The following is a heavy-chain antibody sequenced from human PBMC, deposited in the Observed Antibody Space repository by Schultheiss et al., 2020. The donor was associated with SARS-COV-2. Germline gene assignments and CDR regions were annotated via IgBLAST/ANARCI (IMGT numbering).Heavy chain of an antibody. Sequence: GGSLRLSCAASGFTVSSYALHWVRRAPGKGLEWVAVISYDGSDKYYADSVKGRFTISRDNSKNTLYLQMNSLRAEDTAVYYCARDNEGGSPLYSSSGTLDWHSSPPYYWGQGTLVTVSS. D-gene: IGHD6-19*01. V-gene: IGHV3-30*01. CDR1: GFTVSSYA. CDR3: ARDNEGGSPLYSSSGTLDWHSSPPYY. J-gene: IGHJ4*02. CDR2: ISYDGSDK.